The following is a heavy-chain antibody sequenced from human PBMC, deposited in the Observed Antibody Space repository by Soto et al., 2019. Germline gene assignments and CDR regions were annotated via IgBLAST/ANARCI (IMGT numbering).Heavy chain of an antibody. CDR3: ARDLRWYDILTGHPAD. D-gene: IGHD3-9*01. CDR2: ISAYNGNT. Sequence: QVQLVQSGAEVKKPGASVKVSCKASGYTFTSYGISWVRQAPGQGLEWMGWISAYNGNTNYAQKLQGRVTMTTDTXTXKAYMELRSLRSDDTAVYYCARDLRWYDILTGHPADWGQGTLVTVSS. V-gene: IGHV1-18*01. CDR1: GYTFTSYG. J-gene: IGHJ4*02.